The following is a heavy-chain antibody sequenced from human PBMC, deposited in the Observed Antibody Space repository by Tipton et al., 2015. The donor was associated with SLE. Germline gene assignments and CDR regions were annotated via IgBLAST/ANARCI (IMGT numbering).Heavy chain of an antibody. J-gene: IGHJ5*02. Sequence: TLSLTCTVAGGSITSYYWSWIRQPPGKGLEWIGDIYYIGNTNYNPSLKSRVTISVDTSKNQFSLKLTSVTAADTAVYYCARQLADYYGPGGKPWFGPWGQGSLVAFSS. V-gene: IGHV4-59*01. CDR3: ARQLADYYGPGGKPWFGP. CDR1: GGSITSYY. D-gene: IGHD3-10*01. CDR2: IYYIGNT.